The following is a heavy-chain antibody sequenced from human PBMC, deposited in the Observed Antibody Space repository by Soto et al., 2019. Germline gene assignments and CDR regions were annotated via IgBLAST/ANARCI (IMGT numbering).Heavy chain of an antibody. V-gene: IGHV4-34*01. J-gene: IGHJ4*02. Sequence: SETLSLTCAVYGGSFSGYYWSWIRQPPGKGLEWIGEINHSGSTNYNPSLKSRVTISVDTSKNQFSLKLSSVTAADTSVYYCARLGGSYAVPHFDYWGQGTLVTVSS. CDR2: INHSGST. CDR3: ARLGGSYAVPHFDY. D-gene: IGHD1-26*01. CDR1: GGSFSGYY.